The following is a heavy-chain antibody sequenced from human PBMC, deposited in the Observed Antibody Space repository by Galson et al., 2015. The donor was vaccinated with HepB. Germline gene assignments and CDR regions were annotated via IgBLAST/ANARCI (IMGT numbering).Heavy chain of an antibody. CDR1: GFTFSSYA. CDR2: ISGSGGST. D-gene: IGHD6-13*01. J-gene: IGHJ1*01. V-gene: IGHV3-23*01. CDR3: AKIDPLSIAAAHPEYFQH. Sequence: SLRLSCAASGFTFSSYAMSWVRQAPGKGLEWVSAISGSGGSTYYADSVKGRFTISRDNSKNTLYLQMNSLRAEDTAVYYCAKIDPLSIAAAHPEYFQHWGQGTLVTVSS.